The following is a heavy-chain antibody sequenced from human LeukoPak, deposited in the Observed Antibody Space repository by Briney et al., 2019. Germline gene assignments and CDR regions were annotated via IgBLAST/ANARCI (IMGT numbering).Heavy chain of an antibody. CDR3: ARSYYYDSSGYYHDAFDI. J-gene: IGHJ3*02. V-gene: IGHV3-23*01. D-gene: IGHD3-22*01. CDR1: GFTFSSYA. Sequence: GGSLRLSCAASGFTFSSYAMSWVRQAPGKGLEWVSAISGSGGSTYYADSVKGRFTISKDNSKNTLYLQMNSLRAEDTAVYYCARSYYYDSSGYYHDAFDIWGQGTMVTVSS. CDR2: ISGSGGST.